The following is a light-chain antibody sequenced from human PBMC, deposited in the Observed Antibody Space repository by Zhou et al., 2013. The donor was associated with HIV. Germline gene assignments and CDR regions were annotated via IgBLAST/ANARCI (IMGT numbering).Light chain of an antibody. J-gene: IGKJ5*01. CDR1: QAISNH. Sequence: DIQMTQSPSSLSASVGDRVTITCQARQAISNHLNWYQQKPGKGPKLLIYDASNLETGVPSRFSGSGSGTDFTFTISSLQPEDIATYYCQHYDSLPITFGQGTRLEI. CDR2: DAS. V-gene: IGKV1-33*01. CDR3: QHYDSLPIT.